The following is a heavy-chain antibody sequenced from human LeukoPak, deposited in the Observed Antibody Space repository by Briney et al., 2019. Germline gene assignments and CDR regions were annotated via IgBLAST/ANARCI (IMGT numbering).Heavy chain of an antibody. V-gene: IGHV4-34*01. CDR1: GGSFSGYY. Sequence: SETLSLTCAVYGGSFSGYYWSWIRQPPGKGLEWIGEINHSGSTNYNPSLKSRVTISVDTSKNQFSLKLSSVTAAHTAVYYCARAGGYCSGGSCYANFDYWGQGTLVTVSS. J-gene: IGHJ4*02. CDR3: ARAGGYCSGGSCYANFDY. CDR2: INHSGST. D-gene: IGHD2-15*01.